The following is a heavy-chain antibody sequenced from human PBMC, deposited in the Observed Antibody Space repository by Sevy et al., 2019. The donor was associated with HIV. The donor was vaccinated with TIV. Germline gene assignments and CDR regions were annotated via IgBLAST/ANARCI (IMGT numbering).Heavy chain of an antibody. CDR2: ISWNGADI. V-gene: IGHV3-9*01. Sequence: GGSLRLSCAASNLTFEDYAMHWVRRAPGKGLEWVSGISWNGADIGFAASVKGRFTISRDNAKSSVYLQINSLTPEDTGVDYCSKGQQLITQSGSYFYYGMNVWGQGTTVTVSS. CDR1: NLTFEDYA. CDR3: SKGQQLITQSGSYFYYGMNV. D-gene: IGHD6-13*01. J-gene: IGHJ6*02.